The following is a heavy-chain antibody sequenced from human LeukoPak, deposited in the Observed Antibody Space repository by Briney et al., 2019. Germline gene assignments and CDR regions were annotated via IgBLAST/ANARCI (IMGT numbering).Heavy chain of an antibody. CDR1: GXTFSSYA. V-gene: IGHV3-23*01. J-gene: IGHJ4*02. CDR2: ISGSGDIT. Sequence: PGVSLRLSCAASGXTFSSYAVSWVRQAPGKGLEWVSTISGSGDITYYADSVKGRFTTSRDNSKNTLYLQMNSLRAADTALYYCAKDLGYSDYWGQGTLVTVSS. CDR3: AKDLGYSDY.